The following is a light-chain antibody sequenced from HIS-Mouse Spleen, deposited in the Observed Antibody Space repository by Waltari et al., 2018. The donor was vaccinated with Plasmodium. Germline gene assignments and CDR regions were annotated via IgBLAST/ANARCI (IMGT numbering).Light chain of an antibody. CDR3: QVWDSSTV. CDR1: NIGSKN. CDR2: RDS. J-gene: IGLJ3*02. Sequence: SYELTQPLSVSVALGQTARITCGGNNIGSKNVHWYQQKPGQAPVLVIYRDSNRPSGIPERVSGSNSGNTATLTISRAQARDEADYYCQVWDSSTVFGGGTKLTV. V-gene: IGLV3-9*01.